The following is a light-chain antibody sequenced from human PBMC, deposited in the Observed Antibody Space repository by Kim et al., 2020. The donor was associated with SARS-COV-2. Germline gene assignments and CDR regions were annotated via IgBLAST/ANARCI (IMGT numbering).Light chain of an antibody. CDR3: ISYTGISTMV. CDR1: SSDVAGYNY. CDR2: DVS. V-gene: IGLV2-14*03. J-gene: IGLJ2*01. Sequence: GHSITISCSGTSSDVAGYNYVSWYQQYPGKAPKLIIYDVSVRPSGVSNRFSGSKSGNTASLTISGLQSEDEADYYCISYTGISTMVFGGGTKLTVL.